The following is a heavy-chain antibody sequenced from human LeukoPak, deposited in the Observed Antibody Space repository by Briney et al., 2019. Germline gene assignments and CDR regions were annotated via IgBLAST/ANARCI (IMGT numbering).Heavy chain of an antibody. V-gene: IGHV3-30-3*01. CDR1: GFTFSSYA. J-gene: IGHJ5*02. CDR2: ISYDGSNK. CDR3: AYYDILTGVNWFDP. Sequence: GGSLRLPCAASGFTFSSYAMHWVRQAPGKGLEWVAVISYDGSNKYYADSVKGRFTISRDNSKNTLYLQMNSLRAEDTAVYYCAYYDILTGVNWFDPWGQGTLVTVSS. D-gene: IGHD3-9*01.